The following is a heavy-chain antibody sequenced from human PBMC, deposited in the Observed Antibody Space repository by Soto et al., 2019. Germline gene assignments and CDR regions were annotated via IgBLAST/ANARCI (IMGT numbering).Heavy chain of an antibody. D-gene: IGHD3-22*01. CDR1: GGSISSYY. CDR2: IYYSGST. Sequence: ESLSLTCTVSGGSISSYYWSWIRQPPGKGLEWIGYIYYSGSTNYNPSLKSRVTISVDTSKNQFSLKLSSVTAADTAVYYCARDPGYYDSSGYYNYYYYGMDVWGQGTTVTVSS. J-gene: IGHJ6*02. V-gene: IGHV4-59*01. CDR3: ARDPGYYDSSGYYNYYYYGMDV.